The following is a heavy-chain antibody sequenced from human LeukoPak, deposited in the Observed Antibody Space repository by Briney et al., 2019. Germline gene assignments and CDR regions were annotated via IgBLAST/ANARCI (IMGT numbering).Heavy chain of an antibody. CDR2: INSNGGST. CDR3: ARAQGYSSSSGWFDP. CDR1: GFTFSTYV. D-gene: IGHD6-6*01. J-gene: IGHJ5*02. Sequence: PGGSLRLSCAASGFTFSTYVMHWVRQAPGKGLEYVSAINSNGGSTYYANSVKGRFTISRDNSKNTLYLQMGSLRVEDMAVYYCARAQGYSSSSGWFDPWGQGTLVTVSS. V-gene: IGHV3-64*01.